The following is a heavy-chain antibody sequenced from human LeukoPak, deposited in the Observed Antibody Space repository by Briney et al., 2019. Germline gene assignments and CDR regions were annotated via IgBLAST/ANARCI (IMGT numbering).Heavy chain of an antibody. V-gene: IGHV3-74*01. CDR1: GFTFSSYW. Sequence: GGSLGLSCAASGFTFSSYWMHWVRHTPGKGLVWVSRIKGDGSSTSYADSVKGRFTISRDNAKNTLYLQMNSLRAEDTAVYYCARDGYSFGHDFDYWGQGTLVTVSS. CDR3: ARDGYSFGHDFDY. CDR2: IKGDGSST. J-gene: IGHJ4*02. D-gene: IGHD5-18*01.